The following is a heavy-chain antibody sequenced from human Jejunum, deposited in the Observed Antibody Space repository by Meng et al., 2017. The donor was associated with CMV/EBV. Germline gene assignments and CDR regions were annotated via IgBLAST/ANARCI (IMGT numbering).Heavy chain of an antibody. Sequence: SLKISWAASGFTFKDYWMDWVRQAPGRGLEWVANIRYDGGERYDVNSVEGRFCIYRDNARNTLYLQMNSLRGDDSAIYYCTRALDYWGQGTPVTVSS. CDR2: IRYDGGER. J-gene: IGHJ4*02. CDR1: GFTFKDYW. CDR3: TRALDY. V-gene: IGHV3-7*04.